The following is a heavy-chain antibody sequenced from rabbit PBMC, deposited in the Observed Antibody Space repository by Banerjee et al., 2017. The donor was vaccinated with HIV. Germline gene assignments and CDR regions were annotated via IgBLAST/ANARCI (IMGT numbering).Heavy chain of an antibody. CDR3: ARIFVGSGGNGNL. CDR1: GFSFSSSYY. Sequence: QSLEESGGDLVKPGASLTLTCTASGFSFSSSYYMCWVRQAPGKGLEWIACIEAGDGDTYYASWAKGRFTISKTSSTTVTLQMTSLTAADTATYFCARIFVGSGGNGNLWGPGTLVTDS. CDR2: IEAGDGDT. D-gene: IGHD1-1*01. V-gene: IGHV1S40*01. J-gene: IGHJ4*01.